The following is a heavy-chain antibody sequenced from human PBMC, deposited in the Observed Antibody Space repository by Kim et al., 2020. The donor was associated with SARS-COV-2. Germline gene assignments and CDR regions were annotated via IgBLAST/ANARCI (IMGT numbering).Heavy chain of an antibody. D-gene: IGHD2-2*01. CDR1: GGSISSSSYY. CDR2: IYYSGST. CDR3: ASLVEPAMASYFDY. J-gene: IGHJ4*02. V-gene: IGHV4-39*01. Sequence: SETLSLTCTVSGGSISSSSYYWGWIRQPPGKGLEWIGSIYYSGSTYYNPSLKSRVTISVDTSKNQFSLKLSSVTAADTAVYYCASLVEPAMASYFDYWGQGTLVTVSS.